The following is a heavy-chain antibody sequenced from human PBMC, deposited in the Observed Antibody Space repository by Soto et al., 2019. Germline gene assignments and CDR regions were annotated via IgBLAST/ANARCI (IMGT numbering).Heavy chain of an antibody. J-gene: IGHJ3*02. CDR3: ARAASYYDFWIGYYRRVDAFDI. CDR1: VGSIISYY. CDR2: IYTSGST. V-gene: IGHV4-4*07. Sequence: PSETLSFTCTVSVGSIISYYWGCIRQTAGKGLEWIGRIYTSGSTNYNPSLKSRVPMSVDTAKNQFSLKLSSVTAADTAVYYFARAASYYDFWIGYYRRVDAFDIWGQGTMVT. D-gene: IGHD3-3*01.